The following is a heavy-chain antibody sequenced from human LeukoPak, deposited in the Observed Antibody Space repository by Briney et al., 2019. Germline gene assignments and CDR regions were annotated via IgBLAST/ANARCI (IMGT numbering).Heavy chain of an antibody. CDR2: ISYDGSND. J-gene: IGHJ4*02. CDR1: GFTFNSYA. D-gene: IGHD5-18*01. V-gene: IGHV3-30-3*01. Sequence: QPGRSLRLSCAASGFTFNSYAMHWVRQAPGKGLEWVAVISYDGSNDVYAYSVKGRFTISRDNSRNTPYLQMNSLRAEDTAVYYCAREGRGYSYGYLDYWGQGTLVTVSS. CDR3: AREGRGYSYGYLDY.